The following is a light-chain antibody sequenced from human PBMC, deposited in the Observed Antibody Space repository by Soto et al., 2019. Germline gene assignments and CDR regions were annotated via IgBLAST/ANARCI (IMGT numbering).Light chain of an antibody. CDR2: GAS. Sequence: EIVLTQSPGTLSFSPGERATLSFRASQSVPNSYLAWYQQKPGQAPRLLIYGASSRATGIPVRFSGSGSGTDFTLTITRLEPEDFAVYYCQRYGASTTFGQGTKV. J-gene: IGKJ1*01. CDR3: QRYGASTT. V-gene: IGKV3-20*01. CDR1: QSVPNSY.